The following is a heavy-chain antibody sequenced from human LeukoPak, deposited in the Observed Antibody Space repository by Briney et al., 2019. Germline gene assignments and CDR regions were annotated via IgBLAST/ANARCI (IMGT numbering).Heavy chain of an antibody. CDR3: ARVEPTLVPHPDY. D-gene: IGHD1-1*01. V-gene: IGHV4-39*07. J-gene: IGHJ4*02. Sequence: SETLSLTCTVSVGSISSSSYYWGWIRQPPGKGLEWIGCIYYSGSTYYNPSLKSRVTISVDTSKNQFSLKLSSVTAADTAVYYCARVEPTLVPHPDYWGQGTLVTVSS. CDR1: VGSISSSSYY. CDR2: IYYSGST.